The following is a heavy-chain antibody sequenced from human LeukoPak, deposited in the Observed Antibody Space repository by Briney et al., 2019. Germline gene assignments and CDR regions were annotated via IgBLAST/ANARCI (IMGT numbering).Heavy chain of an antibody. D-gene: IGHD6-19*01. CDR2: LRSKAGNYAT. Sequence: GGSLRLSCAASGFTVSGSAIHWVRQASGKGLEWVGRLRSKAGNYATDYAGSVKGRFINSRDDSKNTTFLQMNSLKTEDTAGYYCTRVTTVAASDFVYWGQGSQVT. V-gene: IGHV3-73*01. CDR3: TRVTTVAASDFVY. CDR1: GFTVSGSA. J-gene: IGHJ4*02.